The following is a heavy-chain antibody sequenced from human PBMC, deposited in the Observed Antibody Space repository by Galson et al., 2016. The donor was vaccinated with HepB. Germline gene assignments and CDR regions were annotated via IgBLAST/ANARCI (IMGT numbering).Heavy chain of an antibody. Sequence: SLRLSCAASGFTFGDYYMSWIRQAPGKGLELVSHIGSSGSIYYTDSVKGRFTISRDNAKNSLYLQMNSLRAEDTAVYYCVHGDYPYWGQGTLVTVSS. D-gene: IGHD4-17*01. CDR2: IGSSGSI. J-gene: IGHJ4*02. CDR1: GFTFGDYY. V-gene: IGHV3-11*01. CDR3: VHGDYPY.